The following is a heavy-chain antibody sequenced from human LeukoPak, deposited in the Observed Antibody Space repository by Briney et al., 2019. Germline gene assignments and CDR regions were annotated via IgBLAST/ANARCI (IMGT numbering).Heavy chain of an antibody. Sequence: GGSLRLSCAASGFTFDDYAMHWVQQAPGKGLEWVSGISWNSGSIGYADSVKGRFTISRDNAKNSLYLQMNSLRAEDTALYYCAKDGKVRGAISPASEDYWGQGTLVTVSS. D-gene: IGHD3-10*01. CDR2: ISWNSGSI. J-gene: IGHJ4*02. V-gene: IGHV3-9*01. CDR1: GFTFDDYA. CDR3: AKDGKVRGAISPASEDY.